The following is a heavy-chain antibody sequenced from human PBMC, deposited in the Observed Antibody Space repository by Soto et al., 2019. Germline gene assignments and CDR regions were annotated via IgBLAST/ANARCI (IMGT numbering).Heavy chain of an antibody. Sequence: PRGVLRLSCSASGFIFSESTIYWVRQVPGKGLEAISAVSTSGRSTYYADSVKDRFTISRDNSKNTLFLQMGSLRPEDTAIYYCVKQAHGLDGVAFDYWGQGTQVTVSS. CDR1: GFIFSEST. D-gene: IGHD2-15*01. CDR2: VSTSGRST. V-gene: IGHV3-64D*06. CDR3: VKQAHGLDGVAFDY. J-gene: IGHJ4*02.